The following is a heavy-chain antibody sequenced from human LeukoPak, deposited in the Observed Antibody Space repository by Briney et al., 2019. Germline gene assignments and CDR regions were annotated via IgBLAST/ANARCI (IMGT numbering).Heavy chain of an antibody. J-gene: IGHJ6*02. CDR3: ARELLWFGELFLSYYGMDV. Sequence: SQTLSLTCAISGDSVSSNSAAWNWIRQSPSRGLEWLGRTYYRSKWYNDYAVSVKSRITINPDTSKNQFSLQPNSVTPEDTAVYYCARELLWFGELFLSYYGMDVWGQGTTVTASS. CDR2: TYYRSKWYN. D-gene: IGHD3-10*01. V-gene: IGHV6-1*01. CDR1: GDSVSSNSAA.